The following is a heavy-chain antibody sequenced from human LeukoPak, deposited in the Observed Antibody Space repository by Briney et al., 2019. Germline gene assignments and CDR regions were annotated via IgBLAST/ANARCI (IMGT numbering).Heavy chain of an antibody. J-gene: IGHJ3*02. CDR3: ARGQAMLWFGGSWADAFDI. Sequence: SQTLSLTCTVSGGSISSGGYCWSWIRQHPGKGLEWNVYIYYSGSTYYNPSLKSRVTIAVDTSKNQFSLKLSSLTAADAAVYYCARGQAMLWFGGSWADAFDIWGQGTMVTVSS. D-gene: IGHD3-10*01. V-gene: IGHV4-31*03. CDR2: IYYSGST. CDR1: GGSISSGGYC.